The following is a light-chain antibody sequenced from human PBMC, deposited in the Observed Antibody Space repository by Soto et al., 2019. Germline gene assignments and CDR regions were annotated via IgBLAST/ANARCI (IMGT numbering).Light chain of an antibody. CDR2: YDS. CDR1: NVGSDKS. Sequence: SYELTQAHSVSVAPGETARITCGGDNVGSDKSVQWYQHKPGQAPVLVIYYDSDRPSGIPERFSGSNSGNTATLTISRVEVGDEADYYCQVWESSNNHVVFGDGTKLTVL. CDR3: QVWESSNNHVV. J-gene: IGLJ2*01. V-gene: IGLV3-21*01.